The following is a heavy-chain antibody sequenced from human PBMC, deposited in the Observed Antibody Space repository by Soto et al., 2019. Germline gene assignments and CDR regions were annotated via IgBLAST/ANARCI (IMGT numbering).Heavy chain of an antibody. CDR1: GYTFSSYE. V-gene: IGHV1-8*01. J-gene: IGHJ4*02. CDR2: INPSSGRT. D-gene: IGHD3-10*01. CDR3: ARATLVRGPQRLYFFDY. Sequence: QVHLAQSGAEVKNPGASVRVSCKASGYTFSSYEINWVRRAPGQGLEWLGWINPSSGRTGYAQAFEGRFSMTRDTSTAPVHMELGSLRSEDTAMYFCARATLVRGPQRLYFFDYWGQGTLITVSS.